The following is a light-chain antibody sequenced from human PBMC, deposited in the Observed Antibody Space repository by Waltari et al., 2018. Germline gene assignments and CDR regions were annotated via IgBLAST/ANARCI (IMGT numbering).Light chain of an antibody. J-gene: IGLJ2*01. CDR3: GAWDDSLTGGL. CDR2: NND. CDR1: NSNLEENS. Sequence: QPVLTQPPSASEAAGKSVTISCSGSNSNLEENSVSWYQQVPGAVPRLLIYNNDQRASGVSDRFSGSKSGTSASLAISGLQTEDEADYYCGAWDDSLTGGLFGGGTRLTVL. V-gene: IGLV1-44*01.